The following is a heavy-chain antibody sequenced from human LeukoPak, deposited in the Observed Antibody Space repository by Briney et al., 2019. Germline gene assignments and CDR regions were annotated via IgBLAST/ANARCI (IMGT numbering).Heavy chain of an antibody. CDR3: ARVPRITMVRGVFDY. J-gene: IGHJ4*02. D-gene: IGHD3-10*01. V-gene: IGHV3-48*03. CDR1: GFAFSSYE. Sequence: EGSLRLSCAASGFAFSSYEMNWVRQAPGKGLEWVSYISSSGSTIYYADSVKGRFTISRDNAKNSLYLQMNSLRAEDTAVYYCARVPRITMVRGVFDYWGQGTLVTVSS. CDR2: ISSSGSTI.